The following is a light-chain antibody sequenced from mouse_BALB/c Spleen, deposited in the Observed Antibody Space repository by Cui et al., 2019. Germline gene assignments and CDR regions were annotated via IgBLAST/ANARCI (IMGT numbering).Light chain of an antibody. J-gene: IGKJ4*01. CDR2: NAK. CDR3: QHFWSTPFT. V-gene: IGKV12-41*01. Sequence: DIQMTQSQASLSASVGETATITCRTSRTIHNYLAWYQQKQGKSPQLLVYNAKTLADGVPSRFSGSGSGTQYSLKINSLQPEDFGSYYCQHFWSTPFTFGSGTKLEIK. CDR1: RTIHNY.